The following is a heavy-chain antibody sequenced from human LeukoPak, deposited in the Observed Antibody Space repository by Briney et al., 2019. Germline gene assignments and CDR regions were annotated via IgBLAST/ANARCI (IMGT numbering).Heavy chain of an antibody. V-gene: IGHV3-11*01. CDR3: ANRINNYDSSGYNY. Sequence: PGGSLRLSCAASGFTFSDYYMSWIRQAPGKGLEWVSYISSSGSIKSYADSVKGRFTISRDNAKNSLYLQMNSLRAEDTAVYYCANRINNYDSSGYNYWGQGTLVTVPS. D-gene: IGHD3-22*01. J-gene: IGHJ4*02. CDR1: GFTFSDYY. CDR2: ISSSGSIK.